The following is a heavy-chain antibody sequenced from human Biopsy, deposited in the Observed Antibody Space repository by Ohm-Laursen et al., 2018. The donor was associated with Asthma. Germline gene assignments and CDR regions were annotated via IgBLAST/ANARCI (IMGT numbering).Heavy chain of an antibody. V-gene: IGHV1-58*01. CDR2: IVFASGAT. J-gene: IGHJ4*01. CDR1: GVALSGYT. CDR3: AAGRTSLQGESHI. Sequence: SVKVSCNASGVALSGYTFEWVRQARGLGLEWIAWIVFASGATNYAQNFQDRLTVTRDMSAGSVSMELRGLSSTDTAVYYCAAGRTSLQGESHIWGQGTLVSVSS. D-gene: IGHD2/OR15-2a*01.